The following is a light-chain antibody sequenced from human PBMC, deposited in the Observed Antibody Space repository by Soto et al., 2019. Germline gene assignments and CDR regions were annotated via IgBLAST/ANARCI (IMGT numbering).Light chain of an antibody. J-gene: IGKJ3*01. Sequence: EIVMTQSLATLSVSPGERATLSCRASQSVSSNLAWYQQKPGQAPRLLIYGASTRATGIPARFSGSGSGTEFTLTISSLQSEDFAVYYCQQYNSWPFTFGPGTKVDIK. V-gene: IGKV3D-15*01. CDR2: GAS. CDR3: QQYNSWPFT. CDR1: QSVSSN.